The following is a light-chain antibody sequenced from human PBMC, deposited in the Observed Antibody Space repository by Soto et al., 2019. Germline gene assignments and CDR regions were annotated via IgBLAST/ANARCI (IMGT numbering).Light chain of an antibody. V-gene: IGKV1-5*03. CDR3: QQYTSYWT. CDR1: QDLDRW. J-gene: IGKJ1*01. Sequence: ILMSQSPSSLSASVGDRVTITCRASQDLDRWLAWYQQKPGKAPQLLIYRSSTLKTGVPSRFSGFGSGTEYTSTISGLHPDDSATYYCQQYTSYWTFGQGTMVEI. CDR2: RSS.